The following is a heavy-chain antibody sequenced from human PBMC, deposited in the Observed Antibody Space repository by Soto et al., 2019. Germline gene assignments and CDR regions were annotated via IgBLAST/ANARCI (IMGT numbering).Heavy chain of an antibody. D-gene: IGHD1-1*01. CDR2: IYYSGST. V-gene: IGHV4-39*01. J-gene: IGHJ4*02. CDR1: GGSISSPTNY. Sequence: SQTMSLTCSVSGGSISSPTNYWGWIRQPPGKGLEWIGSIYYSGSTYYSPSLKSRVTISVDTSKNQFSLKVSSVTAADTAVYYCARLPGITTSRRDYWGQGTLVTVSS. CDR3: ARLPGITTSRRDY.